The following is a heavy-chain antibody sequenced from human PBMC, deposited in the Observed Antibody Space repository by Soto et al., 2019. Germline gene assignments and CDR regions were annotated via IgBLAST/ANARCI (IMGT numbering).Heavy chain of an antibody. CDR3: AKFPKAVYSSSPDFDY. D-gene: IGHD6-6*01. CDR1: GFTSSSYG. J-gene: IGHJ4*02. CDR2: ISYDGSNK. Sequence: SLRLSCAASGFTSSSYGMHWVRQAPGKGLEWVAVISYDGSNKYYADSVKGRFTISRDNSKNTLYLQMNSLRAEDTAVYYCAKFPKAVYSSSPDFDYWGQGTLVTVSS. V-gene: IGHV3-30*18.